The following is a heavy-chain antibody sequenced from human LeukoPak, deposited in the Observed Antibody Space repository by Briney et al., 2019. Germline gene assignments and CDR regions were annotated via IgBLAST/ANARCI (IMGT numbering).Heavy chain of an antibody. CDR3: ARGRRERITMIVVVSRQSYYYYMDV. CDR2: MNPNSGNT. D-gene: IGHD3-22*01. V-gene: IGHV1-8*01. Sequence: ASVKVSCKASGYTFNSYDINWVRQATGQGLEWMGWMNPNSGNTGYAQKFQGRVTMTRNTSISTAYMELSSLRSEDTAVYYCARGRRERITMIVVVSRQSYYYYMDVWGKGTTVTVSS. J-gene: IGHJ6*03. CDR1: GYTFNSYD.